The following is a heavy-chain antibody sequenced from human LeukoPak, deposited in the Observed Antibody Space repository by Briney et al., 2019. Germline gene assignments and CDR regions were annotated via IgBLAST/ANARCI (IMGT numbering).Heavy chain of an antibody. Sequence: AGGSLRLSCAASGFTFSSYNMNWVRQAPGKGLEWVSYISSSSRTIYYADSVKGRFTISRDNSKNSLYLQMHSLRTEDTAFYYCAKGGDPRFGELFDYWGQGTLVTVSS. CDR3: AKGGDPRFGELFDY. D-gene: IGHD3-10*01. V-gene: IGHV3-48*04. CDR2: ISSSSRTI. CDR1: GFTFSSYN. J-gene: IGHJ4*02.